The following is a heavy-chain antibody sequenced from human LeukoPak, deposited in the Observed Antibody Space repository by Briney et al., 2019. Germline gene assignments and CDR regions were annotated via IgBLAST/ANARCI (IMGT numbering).Heavy chain of an antibody. J-gene: IGHJ6*03. CDR1: AASISSYY. CDR2: IYYSGST. V-gene: IGHV4-59*01. D-gene: IGHD1-1*01. Sequence: SETLSLTCTVSAASISSYYWSWIRQPPGKGLEWIGYIYYSGSTNYNPSLKSRVTISVDTSKNQFSLKLSSVTAADTAVYYCAEAEKLEPPPPLIGYYYMDVWGKGTTVTVSS. CDR3: AEAEKLEPPPPLIGYYYMDV.